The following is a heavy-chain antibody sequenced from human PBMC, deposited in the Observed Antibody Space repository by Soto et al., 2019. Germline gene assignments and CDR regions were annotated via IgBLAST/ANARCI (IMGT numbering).Heavy chain of an antibody. CDR2: IYYSGST. J-gene: IGHJ5*02. V-gene: IGHV4-59*08. D-gene: IGHD6-6*01. CDR1: GGSISSYY. Sequence: SETLSLTCTVSGGSISSYYWSWIRQPPGKGLEWIGYIYYSGSTNYNPSLKSRVTISVDTSKNQFSLKLSSVTAADTAVYYCARYNPIIAAHPWGQGTLVTVSS. CDR3: ARYNPIIAAHP.